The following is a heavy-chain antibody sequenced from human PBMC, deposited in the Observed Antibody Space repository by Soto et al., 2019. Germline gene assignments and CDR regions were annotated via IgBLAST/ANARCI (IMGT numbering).Heavy chain of an antibody. J-gene: IGHJ4*02. Sequence: QVQLVESGGGVVQPGRSLGLSCTASGFTFSNYAMHWVRQAPGKGLEWVAVVWYDGGNKYDADSVKGRFTISRDKSDNTRYLQMNSTKVEETAVYYCARGGAGRHMYYFDCVDQGTLVTVSS. V-gene: IGHV3-33*01. D-gene: IGHD1-26*01. CDR2: VWYDGGNK. CDR3: ARGGAGRHMYYFDC. CDR1: GFTFSNYA.